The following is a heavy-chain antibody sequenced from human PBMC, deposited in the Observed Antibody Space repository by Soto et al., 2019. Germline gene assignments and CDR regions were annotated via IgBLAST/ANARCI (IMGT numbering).Heavy chain of an antibody. Sequence: GASVKVSCKASGGTFSSYTISWVRQAPGQGLEWMGRIIPILGIANYAQNFQGRVTIPSDNSPSTAYMELTSLRFEDTAVYYCARVVNDYGDPGLETYYYMAVWGKGTTVTVSS. J-gene: IGHJ6*03. CDR3: ARVVNDYGDPGLETYYYMAV. D-gene: IGHD4-17*01. CDR1: GGTFSSYT. CDR2: IIPILGIA. V-gene: IGHV1-69*02.